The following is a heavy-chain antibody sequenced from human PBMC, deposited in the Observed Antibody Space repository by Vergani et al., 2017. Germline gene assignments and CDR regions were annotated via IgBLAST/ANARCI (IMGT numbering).Heavy chain of an antibody. CDR2: ISYDGSNK. D-gene: IGHD6-6*01. CDR3: ARGEREAGAEYCDYYYYMDV. J-gene: IGHJ6*03. Sequence: QVQLVESGGGVVQPGRSLRLSCAASGFTFSSYALPWVRQAPGKGLEWGAVISYDGSNKYYADSGKGRFTISRDNSKNTLYLQMNSLRAEDTAVYYCARGEREAGAEYCDYYYYMDVWGKGTTVTVSS. V-gene: IGHV3-30-3*01. CDR1: GFTFSSYA.